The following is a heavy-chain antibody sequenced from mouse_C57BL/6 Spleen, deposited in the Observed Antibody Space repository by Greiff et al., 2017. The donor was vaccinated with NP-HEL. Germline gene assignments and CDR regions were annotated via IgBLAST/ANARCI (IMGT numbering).Heavy chain of an antibody. CDR3: ARDQGGSSGY. Sequence: DVMLVESGGGLVKPGGSLKLSCAASGFTFSSYAMSWVRQTPEKRLEWVATISDGGSYTYYPDNVKCRFNISRDNAKNNLYLQMSHLKSEDTAMYYCARDQGGSSGYWGQGTTLTVSS. V-gene: IGHV5-4*01. CDR2: ISDGGSYT. CDR1: GFTFSSYA. D-gene: IGHD3-2*02. J-gene: IGHJ2*01.